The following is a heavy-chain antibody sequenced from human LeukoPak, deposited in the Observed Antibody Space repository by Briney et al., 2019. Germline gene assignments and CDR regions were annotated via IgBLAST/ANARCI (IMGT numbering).Heavy chain of an antibody. J-gene: IGHJ5*02. V-gene: IGHV1-18*01. D-gene: IGHD6-25*01. CDR3: ARGGTEFVAATAVNWFDP. Sequence: ASVKVSCKASGYTFTSYGISWVRQAPGQGLEWMGWISAYNGNTNYAQKLQGRVTMTTDTSTSTAYMELRSLRSDDTAVYYCARGGTEFVAATAVNWFDPWGQGTLVTVSS. CDR1: GYTFTSYG. CDR2: ISAYNGNT.